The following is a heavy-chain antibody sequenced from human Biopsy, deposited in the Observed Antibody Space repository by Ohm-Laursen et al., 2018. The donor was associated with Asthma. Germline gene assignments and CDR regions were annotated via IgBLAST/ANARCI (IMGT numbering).Heavy chain of an antibody. CDR1: GFRFDDYA. D-gene: IGHD6-19*01. Sequence: SLRLSCTASGFRFDDYAMYWVRQAPGKGLEWVAGISWNSGNIGYAVSVKGRFIVSRDNVKNSLYLQMNSLRAEDTALYYCAKAFLGGVSVANYFDSWGQGTLVTVSS. CDR2: ISWNSGNI. J-gene: IGHJ4*02. CDR3: AKAFLGGVSVANYFDS. V-gene: IGHV3-9*01.